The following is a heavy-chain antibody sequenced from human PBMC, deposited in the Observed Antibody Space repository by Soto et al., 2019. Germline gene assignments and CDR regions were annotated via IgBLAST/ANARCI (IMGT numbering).Heavy chain of an antibody. J-gene: IGHJ4*02. V-gene: IGHV3-30-3*02. CDR2: ISYDGSNK. D-gene: IGHD3-9*01. CDR3: AKNDDILTSYFDY. Sequence: GGSLRLSCAASGFTFSSYAMHWVRQAPDKRLEWVAVISYDGSNKYYADSVKGRFTISRDNSKNTLYLQMNSLRAEDTAVYYCAKNDDILTSYFDYWGQGTLVTVSS. CDR1: GFTFSSYA.